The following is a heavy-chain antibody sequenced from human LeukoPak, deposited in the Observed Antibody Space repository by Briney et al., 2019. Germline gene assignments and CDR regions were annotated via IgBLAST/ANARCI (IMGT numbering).Heavy chain of an antibody. CDR2: ISSSSSYI. Sequence: GGSLRLSCAASGFTFSSYAMSWVRQAPGKGLEWVSSISSSSSYIYYADSVKGRFTISRDNAKNSLYLQMNSLRAEDTAVYYCARAEGGYDKFDYWGQGTLVTVSS. CDR1: GFTFSSYA. D-gene: IGHD5-12*01. J-gene: IGHJ4*02. CDR3: ARAEGGYDKFDY. V-gene: IGHV3-21*01.